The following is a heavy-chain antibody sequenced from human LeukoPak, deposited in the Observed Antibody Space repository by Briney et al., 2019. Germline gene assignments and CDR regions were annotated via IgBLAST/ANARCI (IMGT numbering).Heavy chain of an antibody. CDR3: ARVAYYYDSSGQYYFDY. D-gene: IGHD3-22*01. Sequence: PSETLSLTCTVSGGSISSGDYYWSWIRQPPGKGLEWIGYIYYSGSTYYNPSLKSRVTISVDTSKNQFSLKLSSVTAADTAVYYCARVAYYYDSSGQYYFDYWGQGTLVTVSS. V-gene: IGHV4-30-4*01. CDR1: GGSISSGDYY. CDR2: IYYSGST. J-gene: IGHJ4*02.